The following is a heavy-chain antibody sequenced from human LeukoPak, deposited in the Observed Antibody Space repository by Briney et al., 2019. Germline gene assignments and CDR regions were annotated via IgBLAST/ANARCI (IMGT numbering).Heavy chain of an antibody. CDR1: GYSISSGYS. Sequence: KPSETLSLTCAVSGYSISSGYSWVWIRQPPGKGLEWIGSITHTGTTYYNPSLESRVTLSRDTSKNQFSLNLSSVTAADTARYYCARFGGGVGWEYWGQRTLVTVSS. J-gene: IGHJ4*02. D-gene: IGHD3-3*01. CDR3: ARFGGGVGWEY. V-gene: IGHV4-38-2*01. CDR2: ITHTGTT.